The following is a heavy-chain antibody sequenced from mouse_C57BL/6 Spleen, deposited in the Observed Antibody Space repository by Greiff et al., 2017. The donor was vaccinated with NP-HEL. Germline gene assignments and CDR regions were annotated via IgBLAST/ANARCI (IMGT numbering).Heavy chain of an antibody. Sequence: QVQLQQPGAELVMPGASVKLSCKASGYTFTSYWMHWVKQRPGQGLEWIGEIDPSDSYTNYNQKFKGKSTLTVDKSSSTAYMQLSSLTSEDSAVYYCARGGNYYGSTSGGYFDYWGQGTTLTVSS. J-gene: IGHJ2*01. CDR1: GYTFTSYW. CDR3: ARGGNYYGSTSGGYFDY. D-gene: IGHD1-1*01. V-gene: IGHV1-69*01. CDR2: IDPSDSYT.